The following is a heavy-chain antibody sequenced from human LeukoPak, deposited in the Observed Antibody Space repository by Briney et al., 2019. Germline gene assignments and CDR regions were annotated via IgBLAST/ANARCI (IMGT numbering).Heavy chain of an antibody. V-gene: IGHV4-34*01. CDR2: INHSGST. D-gene: IGHD2-15*01. CDR3: ARDPLSSVAGGYGY. Sequence: SETLSLTCAVYGGSFSGYYWSWIRQPPGKGLEWIGEINHSGSTNYNPSLKSRVTISVDTSKNQFSLKLSSVTAADTAVYYCARDPLSSVAGGYGYWGQGTLVTVSS. CDR1: GGSFSGYY. J-gene: IGHJ4*02.